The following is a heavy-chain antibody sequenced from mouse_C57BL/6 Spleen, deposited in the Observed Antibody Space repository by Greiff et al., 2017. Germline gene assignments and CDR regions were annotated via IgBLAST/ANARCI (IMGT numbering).Heavy chain of an antibody. D-gene: IGHD1-1*01. CDR1: GFNIKDDY. V-gene: IGHV14-4*01. CDR3: TTGYGSRGYFDY. CDR2: IDPENGDT. Sequence: EVQLQQSGAELVRPGASVKLSCTASGFNIKDDYMHWVKQRPEQGLEWIGWIDPENGDTEYASKFQGKATITADTSSNTAFLQLSSLPSEDSAVYYCTTGYGSRGYFDYWGQGTTLTVSS. J-gene: IGHJ2*01.